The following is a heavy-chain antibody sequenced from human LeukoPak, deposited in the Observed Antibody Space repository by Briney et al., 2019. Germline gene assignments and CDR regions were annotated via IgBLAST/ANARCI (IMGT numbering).Heavy chain of an antibody. CDR1: GGSICSSNW. V-gene: IGHV4-4*02. Sequence: SGTLSLTWAVSGGSICSSNWWSWVRQPPGKGLEWIGEIYHSGSTNYNPSLKGRVTISVDKSKNQFSLKLSSVTAADTAVYYCARRSGTVMLGIWGQGTMVTVSS. J-gene: IGHJ3*02. D-gene: IGHD1-26*01. CDR3: ARRSGTVMLGI. CDR2: IYHSGST.